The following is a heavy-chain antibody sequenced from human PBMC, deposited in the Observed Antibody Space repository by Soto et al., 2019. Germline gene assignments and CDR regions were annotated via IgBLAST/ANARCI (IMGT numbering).Heavy chain of an antibody. CDR2: IYYSGST. J-gene: IGHJ4*02. CDR1: GGSISSYY. CDR3: ARQIAAAGTFPFDY. D-gene: IGHD6-13*01. V-gene: IGHV4-59*01. Sequence: QVQLQESGPGLVKPSETLSLTCTVSGGSISSYYWSWIRQPPGKGLEWIGYIYYSGSTNYNPSLKSRVTISVDTSKNQFSLKLSSVTAADTAVYYCARQIAAAGTFPFDYWGQGTLVTVSS.